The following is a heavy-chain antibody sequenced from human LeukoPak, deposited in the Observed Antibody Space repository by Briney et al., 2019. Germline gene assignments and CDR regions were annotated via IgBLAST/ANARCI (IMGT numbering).Heavy chain of an antibody. D-gene: IGHD6-19*01. CDR1: DGSISSYY. V-gene: IGHV4-59*08. CDR2: ISYSGST. CDR3: ARHLEYASGWFIHDY. Sequence: SETLSLTCTVSDGSISSYYWSWIRQPPGKGLEWVGYISYSGSTNYNPSLKSRVTISVDTSMSQFSLKLSSVTAADTAVYYCARHLEYASGWFIHDYWGQGTLVTVSS. J-gene: IGHJ4*02.